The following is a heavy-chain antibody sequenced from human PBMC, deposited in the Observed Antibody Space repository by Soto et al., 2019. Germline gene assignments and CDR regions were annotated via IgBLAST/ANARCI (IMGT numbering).Heavy chain of an antibody. J-gene: IGHJ4*02. CDR3: ARDPHSYEPHY. CDR2: ISSSSSTI. V-gene: IGHV3-48*01. Sequence: PGGSLRLSCAASGFTFSSYSMNWVRQAPGKGLEWVSYISSSSSTIYYADSVKGRFTISRDNAKNSLYLQMNSLRAEDTAVYYCARDPHSYEPHYWGQGTLVTVSS. D-gene: IGHD5-12*01. CDR1: GFTFSSYS.